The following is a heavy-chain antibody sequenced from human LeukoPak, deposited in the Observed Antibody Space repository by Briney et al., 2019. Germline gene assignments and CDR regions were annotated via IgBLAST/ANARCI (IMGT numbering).Heavy chain of an antibody. Sequence: GGSLRLSCAASGFTFSSYSMNWVRQAPGKGLEWVSSISSSSSYIYYADSVRGRFTISRDNAKNSLYLQMNSLRDEDTAVYYCAREDLNPSGDDAFDIWGQGTMVTVSS. D-gene: IGHD3-10*01. CDR2: ISSSSSYI. J-gene: IGHJ3*02. CDR1: GFTFSSYS. V-gene: IGHV3-21*01. CDR3: AREDLNPSGDDAFDI.